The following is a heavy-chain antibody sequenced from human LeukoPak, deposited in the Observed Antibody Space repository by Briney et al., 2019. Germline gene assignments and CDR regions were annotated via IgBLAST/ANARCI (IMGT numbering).Heavy chain of an antibody. D-gene: IGHD6-13*01. J-gene: IGHJ4*02. Sequence: GGSLRLSCASSGFTFSSYAMNWVRQAPGKGLEWVSAISGSGGSTYYADSVRGRFTISRDNSKNTLYLQMNSLRAEDPAVYYCGRDLTSLAAAGREESFDYWGQGTLVTVSS. CDR3: GRDLTSLAAAGREESFDY. V-gene: IGHV3-23*01. CDR2: ISGSGGST. CDR1: GFTFSSYA.